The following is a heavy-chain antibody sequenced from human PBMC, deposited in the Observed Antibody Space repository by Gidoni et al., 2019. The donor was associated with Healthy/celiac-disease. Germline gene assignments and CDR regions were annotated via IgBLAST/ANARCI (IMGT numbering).Heavy chain of an antibody. CDR2: IIPIVDIT. Sequence: QVQLVQSGAEVKKPGSSVKVSCKASRGSFSTHAISWVRQAPGQGLEWMGRIIPIVDITNYAQKFQGRVTITADKSTGTTYMELTSLRSEDTAVYYCARDQNTGGGPYDYWGQGTLVTVSS. D-gene: IGHD1-1*01. V-gene: IGHV1-69*04. J-gene: IGHJ4*02. CDR3: ARDQNTGGGPYDY. CDR1: RGSFSTHA.